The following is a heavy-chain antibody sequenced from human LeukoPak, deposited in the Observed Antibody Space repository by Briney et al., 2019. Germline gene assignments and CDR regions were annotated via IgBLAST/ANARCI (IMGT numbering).Heavy chain of an antibody. Sequence: PGGSLRLSCAASGFTFSTYGIHWVRQAPGKGLEWVAVISYDGSNKYYADSVKGRFTISRDNSKNTLYLQMNSLRAEDTAVYYCAREEASEFDYWGQGTLVTVSS. CDR2: ISYDGSNK. J-gene: IGHJ4*02. CDR1: GFTFSTYG. V-gene: IGHV3-30-3*01. CDR3: AREEASEFDY.